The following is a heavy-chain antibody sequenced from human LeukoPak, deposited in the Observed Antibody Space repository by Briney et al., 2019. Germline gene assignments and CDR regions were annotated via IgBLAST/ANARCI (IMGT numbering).Heavy chain of an antibody. V-gene: IGHV3-30*18. CDR1: GFSFSLYG. CDR3: AKVLLGGACNSRSCYSQGLDS. D-gene: IGHD2-15*01. CDR2: TSYHAIHK. Sequence: GGSLRLSCVASGFSFSLYGMHWVRQAPGKGLEWVAVTSYHAIHKYYPESVKGRFTISRDNSNNTLYLQMNSLRPEDTAIYYCAKVLLGGACNSRSCYSQGLDSWGQGTLVIVSS. J-gene: IGHJ4*02.